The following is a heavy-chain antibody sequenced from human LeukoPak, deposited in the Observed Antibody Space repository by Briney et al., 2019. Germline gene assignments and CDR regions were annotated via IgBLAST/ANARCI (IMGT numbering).Heavy chain of an antibody. D-gene: IGHD3-10*01. CDR2: ISGSGGST. CDR3: AKWGPGSGRHKEVDY. CDR1: GFTFSSYA. Sequence: GGSLRLSCAASGFTFSSYAMSWVRQAPGKGLEWVSAISGSGGSTYYADSVKGRFTTSRDNSKNTLYLQMNSLRAEDTAVYYCAKWGPGSGRHKEVDYWAREPWSPSPQ. V-gene: IGHV3-23*01. J-gene: IGHJ4*02.